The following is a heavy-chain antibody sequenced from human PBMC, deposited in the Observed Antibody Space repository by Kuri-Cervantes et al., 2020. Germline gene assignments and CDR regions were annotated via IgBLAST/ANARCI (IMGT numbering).Heavy chain of an antibody. CDR2: INQDAREK. J-gene: IGHJ6*02. CDR1: GFTFLSYW. CDR3: PKERSGYSYGVYYYYCMDV. D-gene: IGHD5-18*01. V-gene: IGHV3-7*01. Sequence: LALTCQAAGFTFLSYWMSWVRQAPGMGLVWVANINQDAREKCYVDSVKGRFTISSDNPKNTLYLQMNSLRAEDTAVYYCPKERSGYSYGVYYYYCMDVWGQGTTVTVSS.